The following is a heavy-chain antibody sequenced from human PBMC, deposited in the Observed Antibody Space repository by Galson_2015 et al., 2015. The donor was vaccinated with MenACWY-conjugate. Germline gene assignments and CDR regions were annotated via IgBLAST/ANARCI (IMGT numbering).Heavy chain of an antibody. Sequence: SLRLSCAASGLTFSNYAMSWVRQAPGKGLEWVSAISGSGVTTYYADSVKGRFTISRDDSRNTLYLQMNSLRAEDTALYYCAKYREHLGPYFFDYWGQGTLVSVSS. D-gene: IGHD2-21*01. V-gene: IGHV3-23*01. CDR2: ISGSGVTT. J-gene: IGHJ4*02. CDR3: AKYREHLGPYFFDY. CDR1: GLTFSNYA.